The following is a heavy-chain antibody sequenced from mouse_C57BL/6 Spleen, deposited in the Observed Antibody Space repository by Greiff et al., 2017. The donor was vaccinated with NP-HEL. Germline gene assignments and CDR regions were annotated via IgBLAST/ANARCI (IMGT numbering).Heavy chain of an antibody. CDR3: ATAYCSNYDCFDY. CDR2: IDPANGNT. Sequence: VQLQQSVAELVRPGASVKLSCTASGFNIKNTYMHWVKQRPEQGLEWIGRIDPANGNTKYAPKFQGKATITADTSSNTAYLQLSSLTSEDTAIYYCATAYCSNYDCFDYWGQGTTLTVSS. CDR1: GFNIKNTY. J-gene: IGHJ2*01. D-gene: IGHD2-5*01. V-gene: IGHV14-3*01.